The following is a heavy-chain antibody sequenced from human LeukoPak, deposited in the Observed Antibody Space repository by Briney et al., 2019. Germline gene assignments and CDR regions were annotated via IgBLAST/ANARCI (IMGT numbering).Heavy chain of an antibody. J-gene: IGHJ4*02. D-gene: IGHD2-21*01. CDR1: GGSFSGYY. V-gene: IGHV4-34*01. CDR3: ARGRRGSSYSQKNYFDY. Sequence: PSETLSLTCAVYGGSFSGYYWSWIRQPPGKELEWIGETNHSGSTNYNPSLKSRVTISVDTSKNQFSLKLSSVTAADTAVYYCARGRRGSSYSQKNYFDYWGQGTLVTVSS. CDR2: TNHSGST.